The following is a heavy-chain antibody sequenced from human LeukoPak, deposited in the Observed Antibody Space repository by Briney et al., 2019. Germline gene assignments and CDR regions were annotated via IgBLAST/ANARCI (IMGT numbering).Heavy chain of an antibody. CDR1: GGTFSSYA. CDR2: IIPIFGTA. J-gene: IGHJ6*02. CDR3: AREGEREWELLRYYYGMDV. Sequence: EASVKVSCKASGGTFSSYAISWVRQAPGQGLEWMGGIIPIFGTANYAQKFQGRVTITADESTSTAYMELSSLRSEDTAVYYCAREGEREWELLRYYYGMDVWGQGTTVTVSS. D-gene: IGHD1-26*01. V-gene: IGHV1-69*13.